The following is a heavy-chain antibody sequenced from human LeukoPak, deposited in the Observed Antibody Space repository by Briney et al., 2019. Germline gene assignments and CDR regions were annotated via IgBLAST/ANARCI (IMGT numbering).Heavy chain of an antibody. CDR1: GFTFSTYN. D-gene: IGHD6-13*01. V-gene: IGHV3-48*02. CDR2: ISSSSSTI. J-gene: IGHJ5*02. Sequence: GGSLRLSCAASGFTFSTYNMNWVRQAPGKGLEWISCISSSSSTIYYADSAKGRFTISRDNAKNSLYLQMNSLRDEDTAVYYCASFSSWYVNWFDPWGQGTLVTVSS. CDR3: ASFSSWYVNWFDP.